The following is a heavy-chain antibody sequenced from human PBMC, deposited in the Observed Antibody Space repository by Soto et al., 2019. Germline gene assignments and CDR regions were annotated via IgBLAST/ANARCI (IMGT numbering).Heavy chain of an antibody. J-gene: IGHJ6*03. CDR3: ALGPYYDFWSGYYYYYYMDV. D-gene: IGHD3-3*01. V-gene: IGHV1-46*03. Sequence: ASVKVSCKASGYTFTSYYMHWVRQAPGQGLEWMGIINPSGGSTSYAQKFQGRVTMTRDTSTSTVYMELGSLRSEDTAVYYCALGPYYDFWSGYYYYYYMDVWGKGTTVTVSS. CDR1: GYTFTSYY. CDR2: INPSGGST.